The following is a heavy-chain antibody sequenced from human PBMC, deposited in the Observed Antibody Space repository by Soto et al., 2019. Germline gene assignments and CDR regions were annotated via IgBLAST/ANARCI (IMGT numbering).Heavy chain of an antibody. Sequence: QLQLQESGPGLVKPSETLSLTCNVSGGSISSSRSYWAWFRQPPGKELEWIANIFYAGNTYYNPSRNSRVTVSVDTSKHQFSLKLDSVPAADTAVYYCARQAAAPGIDLWFDPWGQGTLVTVSS. J-gene: IGHJ5*02. CDR2: IFYAGNT. CDR1: GGSISSSRSY. V-gene: IGHV4-39*01. D-gene: IGHD6-13*01. CDR3: ARQAAAPGIDLWFDP.